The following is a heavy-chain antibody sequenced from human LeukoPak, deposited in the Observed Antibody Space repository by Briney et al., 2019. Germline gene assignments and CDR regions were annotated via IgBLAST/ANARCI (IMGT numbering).Heavy chain of an antibody. V-gene: IGHV4-39*01. CDR1: GGSISSSSYY. CDR2: IYYSGST. Sequence: SETLSLTCTVSGGSISSSSYYWGWIRQPPGKGLEWFGSIYYSGSTYYNPSLKSRVTISVDTSKNQFSLMLSSVTAADTAVYYCAKCRALWFGELPFDYWGQGTLVTVSS. CDR3: AKCRALWFGELPFDY. J-gene: IGHJ4*02. D-gene: IGHD3-10*01.